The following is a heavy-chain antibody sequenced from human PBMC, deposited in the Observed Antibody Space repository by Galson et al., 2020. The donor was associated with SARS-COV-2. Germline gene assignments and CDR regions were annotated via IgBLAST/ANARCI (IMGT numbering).Heavy chain of an antibody. Sequence: SETLSLTCSVAGASISSAGYYWSWIRQHPGKGLEWIGYIYYSGRTYYNPSLESRLTLSVDSSKNQFSLKMTSVTAADTAVYFCARGGGRAMPVGMNWFDPWGQGTLVTVSS. V-gene: IGHV4-31*03. J-gene: IGHJ5*02. CDR1: GASISSAGYY. CDR2: IYYSGRT. D-gene: IGHD6-13*01. CDR3: ARGGGRAMPVGMNWFDP.